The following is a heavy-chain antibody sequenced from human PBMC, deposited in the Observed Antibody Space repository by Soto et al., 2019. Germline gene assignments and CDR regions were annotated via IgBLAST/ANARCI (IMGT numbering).Heavy chain of an antibody. CDR3: ASDQRYYDFWSGGSRYMDV. Sequence: QVQLVESGGGVVQPGRSLRLSCAASGFTFSSYGMHWVRQAPGKGLEWVAVIWYDGSNKYYADSVKGRFTISRDNSKNTLYLQMNSLRAEDTAVYYCASDQRYYDFWSGGSRYMDVWGQGTTVTVSS. CDR1: GFTFSSYG. D-gene: IGHD3-3*01. J-gene: IGHJ6*03. V-gene: IGHV3-33*01. CDR2: IWYDGSNK.